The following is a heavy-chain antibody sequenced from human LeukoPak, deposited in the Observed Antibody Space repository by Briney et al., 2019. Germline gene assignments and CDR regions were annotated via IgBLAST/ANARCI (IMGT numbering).Heavy chain of an antibody. J-gene: IGHJ4*02. CDR1: GYTFTGYY. CDR3: ARGLGSSGRATGN. D-gene: IGHD6-19*01. CDR2: INPNSGGT. Sequence: GASVKVSCKASGYTFTGYYMHWVRQAPGQGLEWMGWINPNSGGTNYAQKFQGRVTMTRDTSIRTAYMELSRLRSDDTAVYYCARGLGSSGRATGNWGQGTLVTVSS. V-gene: IGHV1-2*02.